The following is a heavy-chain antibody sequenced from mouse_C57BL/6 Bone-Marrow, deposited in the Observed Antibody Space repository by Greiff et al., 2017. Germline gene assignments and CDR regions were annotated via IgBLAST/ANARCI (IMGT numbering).Heavy chain of an antibody. CDR3: TRRSSYDGYPYWYFDV. V-gene: IGHV5-9-1*02. CDR1: GFTFSSYA. CDR2: ISIGGDYV. D-gene: IGHD2-3*01. J-gene: IGHJ1*03. Sequence: EVILVESGEGLVKPGGSLKLSCAAPGFTFSSYAMSWVRQTPEMRLVWFAYISIGGDYVYYAATVKGRFTITRDNARNTLYLQMSSLKSEDTAMYYCTRRSSYDGYPYWYFDVWGTGTTVTVSS.